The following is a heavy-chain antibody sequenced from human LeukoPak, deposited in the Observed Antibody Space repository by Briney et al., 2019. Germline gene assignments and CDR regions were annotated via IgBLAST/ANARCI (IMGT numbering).Heavy chain of an antibody. D-gene: IGHD4-11*01. Sequence: ALVKVSCKTSGYTFTDYYIHWVRQAPGQGLEWMGWINPNSRETNSAQRFQGRVTMTGDTSISTAYMELSRLTSDDTAVYYCARDRDYSNTERGFDYWGQGTLVTVSS. CDR3: ARDRDYSNTERGFDY. J-gene: IGHJ4*02. V-gene: IGHV1-2*02. CDR1: GYTFTDYY. CDR2: INPNSRET.